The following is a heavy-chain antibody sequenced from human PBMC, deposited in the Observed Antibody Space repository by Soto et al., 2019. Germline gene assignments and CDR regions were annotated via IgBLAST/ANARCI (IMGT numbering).Heavy chain of an antibody. CDR1: GFTFSSYG. CDR2: ISYDGSNK. D-gene: IGHD3-3*01. CDR3: AKTRSSLEIFGVVIPYYYYGMDV. V-gene: IGHV3-30*18. J-gene: IGHJ6*02. Sequence: GSLRLSCAASGFTFSSYGMHWVRQAPGKGLEWVAVISYDGSNKYYADSVKGRFTISRDNSKNTLYLQMNSLRAEDTAVYYCAKTRSSLEIFGVVIPYYYYGMDVWGQGTTVTVSS.